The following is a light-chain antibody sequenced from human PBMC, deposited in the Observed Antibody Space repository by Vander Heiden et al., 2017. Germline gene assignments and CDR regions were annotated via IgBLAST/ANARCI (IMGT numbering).Light chain of an antibody. CDR3: QQFGSLPYT. CDR1: QSVNSNY. CDR2: GTS. V-gene: IGKV3-20*01. Sequence: ENVLTQSPGTLSLSPGERATLSCRASQSVNSNYFAWYQQKPGQAPRLLIYGTSRRATGILDRFSVSGSVTDFTLTIARLEPEDFAVYYCQQFGSLPYTFGQGTKLEFK. J-gene: IGKJ2*01.